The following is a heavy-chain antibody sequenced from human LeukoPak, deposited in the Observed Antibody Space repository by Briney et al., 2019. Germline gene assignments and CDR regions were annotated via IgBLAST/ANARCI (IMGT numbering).Heavy chain of an antibody. D-gene: IGHD5-18*01. Sequence: PGGSLRLSCAASGFTFSSYSMNWVRQAPGKGLEWVSSISSSSSYIYYADSVKGRFTISRDNAKNSLYLQMNSLRAEDTAVYYCARDSTAMVNYSDYWGQGTLVTVSS. J-gene: IGHJ4*02. CDR1: GFTFSSYS. V-gene: IGHV3-21*01. CDR2: ISSSSSYI. CDR3: ARDSTAMVNYSDY.